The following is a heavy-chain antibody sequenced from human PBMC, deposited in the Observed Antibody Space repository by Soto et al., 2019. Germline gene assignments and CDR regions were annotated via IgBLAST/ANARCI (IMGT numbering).Heavy chain of an antibody. V-gene: IGHV3-64*01. CDR3: ARGGYCTNGVCARSFDL. CDR2: ISSNGVAT. CDR1: GFTFSFYA. D-gene: IGHD2-8*01. Sequence: EVQLVESGGGLVQPGGSLRLSCAASGFTFSFYAMHWVRQAPGKGLEYVSAISSNGVATYHAYSVKGRFTISRDNSKNTLYLQLGSLRAEDMAVYYCARGGYCTNGVCARSFDLWGQGTLVTVSS. J-gene: IGHJ3*01.